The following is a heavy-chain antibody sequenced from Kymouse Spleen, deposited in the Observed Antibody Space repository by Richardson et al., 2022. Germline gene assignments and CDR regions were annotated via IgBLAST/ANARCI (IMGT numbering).Heavy chain of an antibody. Sequence: QLQLQESGPGLVKPSETLSLTCTVSGGSISSSSYYWGWIRQPPGKGLEWIGSIYYSGSTYYNPSLKSRVTISVDTSKNQFSLKLSSVTAADTAVYYCARVMVRGVLFDYWGQGTLVTVSS. CDR1: GGSISSSSYY. CDR2: IYYSGST. D-gene: IGHD3-10*01. CDR3: ARVMVRGVLFDY. J-gene: IGHJ4*02. V-gene: IGHV4-39*01.